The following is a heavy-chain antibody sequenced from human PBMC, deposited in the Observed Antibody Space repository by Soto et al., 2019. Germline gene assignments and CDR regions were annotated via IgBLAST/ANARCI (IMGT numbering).Heavy chain of an antibody. Sequence: SETLSLTCTVSAGSISSGGYYWSWIRQHPGKGLDWIAYIYYSGSTYYNPSLKSRVTISVDTSKNQFSLKLSSVTAADTAVYYCARGGVITIFGVVSGNWFDPWGQGTLVTV. CDR3: ARGGVITIFGVVSGNWFDP. D-gene: IGHD3-3*01. CDR1: AGSISSGGYY. V-gene: IGHV4-31*03. J-gene: IGHJ5*02. CDR2: IYYSGST.